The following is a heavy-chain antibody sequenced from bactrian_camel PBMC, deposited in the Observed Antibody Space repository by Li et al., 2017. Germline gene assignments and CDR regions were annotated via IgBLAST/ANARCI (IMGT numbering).Heavy chain of an antibody. CDR1: GYTYSIHC. D-gene: IGHD1*01. CDR3: RPEGRLTVTPLGLSVTFI. Sequence: DVQLVESGGGSVQAGGSLRLSCQTSGYTYSIHCMAWFRQVPGKEREHVAAVGETDGITYYADSVKGRFTISTETPGTESTCRWTAYSLKTPRCTTVRPEGRLTVTPLGLSVTFIIGARGPRSPSP. J-gene: IGHJ6*01. CDR2: VGETDGIT. V-gene: IGHV3S59*01.